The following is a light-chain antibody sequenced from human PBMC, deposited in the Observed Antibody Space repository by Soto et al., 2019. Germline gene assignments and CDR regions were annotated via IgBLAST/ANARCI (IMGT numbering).Light chain of an antibody. Sequence: QSALAQPPSASGSPGQSVTISCAGSRGNIGSYDFVAWYQQHPGKAPKLIIYDVSERPSGVPDRFSGSKSGTAASLTVSGLQAEDEADYYCSSYAGRNNYVFGTGTKVTVL. CDR2: DVS. CDR3: SSYAGRNNYV. V-gene: IGLV2-8*01. J-gene: IGLJ1*01. CDR1: RGNIGSYDF.